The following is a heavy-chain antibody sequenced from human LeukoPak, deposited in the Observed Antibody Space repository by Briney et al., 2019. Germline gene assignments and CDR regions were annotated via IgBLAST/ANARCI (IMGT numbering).Heavy chain of an antibody. D-gene: IGHD6-6*01. V-gene: IGHV4-38-2*02. CDR2: IHERGSA. J-gene: IGHJ5*02. CDR3: ARADRPSNNWFDP. Sequence: ETLSLTCIISGHSFNTDSFWGWIRQPPGKGLEWIGSIHERGSAFYNPSLKGRVAISIDTSKNQFSLKVNFVTAADTAVYYCARADRPSNNWFDPWGQGTLVTVSS. CDR1: GHSFNTDSF.